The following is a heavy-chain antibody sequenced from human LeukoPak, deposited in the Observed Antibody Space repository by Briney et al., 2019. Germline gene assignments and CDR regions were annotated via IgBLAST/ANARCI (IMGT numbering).Heavy chain of an antibody. CDR2: IKGDGSDK. D-gene: IGHD3-10*01. CDR3: ARPFGSGTYYQFDL. Sequence: GGSLRLSCAASGFAFSTYWMSWVRQAPGKGLEWVANIKGDGSDKYYLDSLKGRFTVSRDNAKNSLYLQLNSLRADDTAVYYCARPFGSGTYYQFDLWGQGTLVNVSS. V-gene: IGHV3-7*04. J-gene: IGHJ4*02. CDR1: GFAFSTYW.